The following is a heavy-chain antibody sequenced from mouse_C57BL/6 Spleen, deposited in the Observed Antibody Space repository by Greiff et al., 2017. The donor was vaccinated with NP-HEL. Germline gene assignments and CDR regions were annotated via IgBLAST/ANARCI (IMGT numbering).Heavy chain of an antibody. CDR3: ALYYGSSHWYFDV. Sequence: QVQLQQPGAELVKPGASVKLSCKASGYTFTSYWMHWVKQRPGRGLEWIGRIDPNSGGTKYNEKFKSKATLTVDKPSSTAYMQLSSLTSEDSAVYYCALYYGSSHWYFDVWGTGTTVTVSS. V-gene: IGHV1-72*01. J-gene: IGHJ1*03. CDR2: IDPNSGGT. D-gene: IGHD1-1*01. CDR1: GYTFTSYW.